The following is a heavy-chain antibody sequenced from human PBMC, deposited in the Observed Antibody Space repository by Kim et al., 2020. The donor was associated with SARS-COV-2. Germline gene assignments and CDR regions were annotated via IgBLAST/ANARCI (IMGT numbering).Heavy chain of an antibody. Sequence: GGSLRLSCAASGFTFSDFWMHWVRQAPGKGLVWVSRVNPEGTNTAYTDSVRGRFTISRDNAKNTVYLQMNSLRVEDTADYYCLSHCSGQGYWGQGTLVTVSS. CDR2: VNPEGTNT. CDR1: GFTFSDFW. D-gene: IGHD2-15*01. CDR3: LSHCSGQGY. V-gene: IGHV3-74*01. J-gene: IGHJ4*02.